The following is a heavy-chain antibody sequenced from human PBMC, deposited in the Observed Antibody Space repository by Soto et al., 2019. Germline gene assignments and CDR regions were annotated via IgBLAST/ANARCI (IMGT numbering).Heavy chain of an antibody. CDR3: ARGGAYYYDSSGYYPAPSYYSYGMDV. CDR1: GGSISSGGYS. CDR2: IYHSGST. D-gene: IGHD3-22*01. V-gene: IGHV4-30-2*01. J-gene: IGHJ6*02. Sequence: SETLALACAVSGGSISSGGYSWSWIRQPPGKGLEWIGYIYHSGSTYYNPSLKSRVTISVDRSKNQFSLRLSSVTAADTAVYYCARGGAYYYDSSGYYPAPSYYSYGMDVWGQGTIVTVSS.